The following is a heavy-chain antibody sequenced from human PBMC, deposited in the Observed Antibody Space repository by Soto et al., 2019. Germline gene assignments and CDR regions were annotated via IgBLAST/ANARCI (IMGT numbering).Heavy chain of an antibody. CDR1: GFTFSSYA. V-gene: IGHV3-23*01. CDR3: ARYIPGVRYYGMDV. Sequence: WGSLRLSCAASGFTFSSYAMKWVRQAPGKGLEWVSLIGESGTPTYYADSVKGRFTISRDNSGNTLFLEMYSLRAEDTAVYYRARYIPGVRYYGMDVWGQGTTVTVSS. CDR2: IGESGTPT. J-gene: IGHJ6*02. D-gene: IGHD2-2*01.